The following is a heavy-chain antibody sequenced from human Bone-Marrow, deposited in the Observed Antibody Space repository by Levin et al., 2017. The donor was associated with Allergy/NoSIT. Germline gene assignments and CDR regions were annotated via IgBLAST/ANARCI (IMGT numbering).Heavy chain of an antibody. V-gene: IGHV4-4*02. CDR3: ARHGGWNFDS. J-gene: IGHJ4*02. CDR1: GGSISSSGW. CDR2: IFHSGNT. Sequence: SETLSLTCSVSGGSISSSGWWSWVRQPPGKGLEWIAEIFHSGNTNYNPSLQSRVTISVDKAKNQLSLNLTSVTAADTAVYHCARHGGWNFDSWGQGMLVTVSS. D-gene: IGHD6-19*01.